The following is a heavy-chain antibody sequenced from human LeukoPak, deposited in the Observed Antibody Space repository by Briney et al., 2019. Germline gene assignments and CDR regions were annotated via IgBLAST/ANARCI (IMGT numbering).Heavy chain of an antibody. CDR2: IIPILGIA. D-gene: IGHD5-24*01. Sequence: ASVKVSCKASGGTFSSYSISSMRQAPGQGLEWMGRIIPILGIANYAQKFQGRVTITADKSTSTAYMELSSLRSEDTAVYYCATEDGEMATSYFDYWGQGTLVTVSS. CDR1: GGTFSSYS. V-gene: IGHV1-69*04. CDR3: ATEDGEMATSYFDY. J-gene: IGHJ4*02.